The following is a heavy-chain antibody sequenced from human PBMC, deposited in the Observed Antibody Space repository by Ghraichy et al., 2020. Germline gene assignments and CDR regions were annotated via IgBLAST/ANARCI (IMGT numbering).Heavy chain of an antibody. Sequence: GGPLRLSCTTSGFTFGDYAMSWVRQAPGKGLEWVGFIRSKAYGGTTEYAASVKGRFTISRDDSKSIAYLQMNSLKTEDTAVYYCTREPHFRSGWYNPPFDYWGQGTLVTVSS. V-gene: IGHV3-49*04. CDR1: GFTFGDYA. CDR3: TREPHFRSGWYNPPFDY. D-gene: IGHD6-13*01. CDR2: IRSKAYGGTT. J-gene: IGHJ4*02.